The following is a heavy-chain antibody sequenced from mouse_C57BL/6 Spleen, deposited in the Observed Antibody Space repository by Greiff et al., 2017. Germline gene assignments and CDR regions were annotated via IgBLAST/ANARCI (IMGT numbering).Heavy chain of an antibody. J-gene: IGHJ2*01. V-gene: IGHV1-52*01. Sequence: QVQLQQPGAELVRPGSSVKLSCKASGYTFTSYWMHWVKQRPIQGLEWIGNIDPSDSGTHYNQTFKDKATLPVDTSSSTAYMQLSSLTSEDSAVDYCARSQSNYNCTPYFDYWGQGTTLTVSS. CDR3: ARSQSNYNCTPYFDY. CDR2: IDPSDSGT. D-gene: IGHD1-1*01. CDR1: GYTFTSYW.